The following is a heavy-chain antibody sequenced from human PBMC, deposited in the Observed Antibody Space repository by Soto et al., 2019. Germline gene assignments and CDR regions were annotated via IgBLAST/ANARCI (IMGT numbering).Heavy chain of an antibody. CDR2: IYVTGAV. CDR1: GAALNSGNYY. D-gene: IGHD1-20*01. Sequence: SETLSLTCSVSGAALNSGNYYWSWIRQVPGKGLEWIGHIYVTGAVDYNPSLRDRITISQDTSERQFSLNLRLVTAADTAVYYCVRLRIATDNCEWFYPSAQGTPVTVSS. V-gene: IGHV4-31*03. CDR3: VRLRIATDNCEWFYP. J-gene: IGHJ5*02.